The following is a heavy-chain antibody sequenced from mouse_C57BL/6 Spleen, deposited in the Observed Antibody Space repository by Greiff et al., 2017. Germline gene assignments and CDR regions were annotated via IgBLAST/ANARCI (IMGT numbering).Heavy chain of an antibody. Sequence: EVKLQESGPGMVKPSQSLSLTCTVTGYSITSGYDWHWIRHFPGNKLEWMGYISYSGSTNYKPSLKSRISITHDTSKNHFFLKLNSVTTEDTATYYCARRGDDYDGGYAMDYWGQGTSVTVSS. CDR2: ISYSGST. CDR3: ARRGDDYDGGYAMDY. CDR1: GYSITSGYD. D-gene: IGHD2-4*01. J-gene: IGHJ4*01. V-gene: IGHV3-1*01.